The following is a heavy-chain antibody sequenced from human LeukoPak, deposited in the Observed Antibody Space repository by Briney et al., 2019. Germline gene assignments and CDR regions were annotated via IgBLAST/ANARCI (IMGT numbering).Heavy chain of an antibody. D-gene: IGHD3-9*01. J-gene: IGHJ4*02. CDR1: GFTFSDYY. V-gene: IGHV3-11*04. CDR3: ARDGWSMYYDILTGYFDY. Sequence: GGSLRLSCAASGFTFSDYYMSWIRQAPGKGLEWVSYISSSGSTIYYADSVKGRFTISRDNAKNSLYLQMNSLRAEDTAVYYCARDGWSMYYDILTGYFDYWGQGTLVTVSS. CDR2: ISSSGSTI.